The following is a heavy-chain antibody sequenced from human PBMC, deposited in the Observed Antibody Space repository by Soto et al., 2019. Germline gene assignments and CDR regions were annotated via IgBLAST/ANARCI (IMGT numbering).Heavy chain of an antibody. J-gene: IGHJ2*01. D-gene: IGHD4-17*01. CDR3: ARSGDGNYSYWYFDL. V-gene: IGHV5-51*01. CDR1: GYSFTSYW. Sequence: PGESLKISCKGSGYSFTSYWIGWVRQMPGKGLEWMGIIYPGDSDTRYSPSFQGQVTISADKSISTAYLQWSSLKASDTAMYYCARSGDGNYSYWYFDLWGRGTLVTVPS. CDR2: IYPGDSDT.